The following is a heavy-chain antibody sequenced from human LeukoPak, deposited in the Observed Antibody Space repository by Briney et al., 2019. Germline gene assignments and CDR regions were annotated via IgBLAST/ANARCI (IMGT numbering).Heavy chain of an antibody. J-gene: IGHJ4*02. Sequence: PSETLSLTCAVYGGSFSGYYWSWIRQPPGKGLEWIGSIYYSGSTYYNPSLKSRVTISVDTSKNQFSLKLSSVTAADTAVYYCARHPRRYSYAWYYFDYWGQGTLVTVSS. V-gene: IGHV4-34*01. CDR1: GGSFSGYY. CDR3: ARHPRRYSYAWYYFDY. D-gene: IGHD5-18*01. CDR2: IYYSGST.